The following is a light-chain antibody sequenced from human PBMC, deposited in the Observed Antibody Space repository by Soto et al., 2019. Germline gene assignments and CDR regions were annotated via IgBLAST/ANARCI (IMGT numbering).Light chain of an antibody. J-gene: IGKJ1*01. V-gene: IGKV3-20*01. CDR3: QQYDSSSWT. CDR2: GAS. Sequence: EIVLTQSPGTLSLSPGERATLSCRASQSVSSSFLAWYQQKPGQAPRLLIYGASSRATGIPDRFSGSGSGTDFTLTISGLEPEDFAMYYCQQYDSSSWTFGQGTKVEIK. CDR1: QSVSSSF.